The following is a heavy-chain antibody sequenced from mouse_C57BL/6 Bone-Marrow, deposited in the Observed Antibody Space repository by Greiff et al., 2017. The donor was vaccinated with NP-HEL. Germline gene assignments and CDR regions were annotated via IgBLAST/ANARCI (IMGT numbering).Heavy chain of an antibody. CDR2: IDPSDSET. V-gene: IGHV1-52*01. J-gene: IGHJ2*01. D-gene: IGHD4-1*01. Sequence: QVQLQQPGAELVRPGSSVKLSCKASGYTFTSYWMHWVKQRPIQGLEWIGNIDPSDSETHYNQKFKDKATLTVDKSSSTAYMQLSSLTSEDSAVYYWARFGNWDLYYFDYWGQGTTLTVSS. CDR3: ARFGNWDLYYFDY. CDR1: GYTFTSYW.